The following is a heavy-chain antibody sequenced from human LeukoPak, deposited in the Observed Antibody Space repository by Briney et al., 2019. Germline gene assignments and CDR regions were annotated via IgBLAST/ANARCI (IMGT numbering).Heavy chain of an antibody. V-gene: IGHV4-4*07. CDR3: AREEYDFWSGYSDY. J-gene: IGHJ4*02. CDR1: GGSISSYY. Sequence: SETLSLTCTVSGGSISSYYWSWIRQPAGKGLQWIGRIYASGSTNYNPSLTSRVTMSVDTSKNQFSLKLSSVTAADTAVYYCAREEYDFWSGYSDYWGQGTVVTVSS. D-gene: IGHD3-3*01. CDR2: IYASGST.